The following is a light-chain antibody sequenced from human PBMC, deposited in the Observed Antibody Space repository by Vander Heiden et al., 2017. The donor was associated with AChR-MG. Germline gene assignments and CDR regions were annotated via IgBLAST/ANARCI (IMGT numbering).Light chain of an antibody. Sequence: DIQMTQSPSSLSASVGDRVTITCRASQGINSYLAWFQQKPGKAPKSLIYAISSLHSGVPSTFSGSGSGTEFTLTISNLQPEDSATYYCRQDYNYPRTFGQGTKVEIK. J-gene: IGKJ1*01. CDR2: AIS. V-gene: IGKV1-16*01. CDR3: RQDYNYPRT. CDR1: QGINSY.